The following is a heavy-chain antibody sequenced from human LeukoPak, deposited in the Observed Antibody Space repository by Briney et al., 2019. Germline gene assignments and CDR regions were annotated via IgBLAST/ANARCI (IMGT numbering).Heavy chain of an antibody. Sequence: PGGSLRLSCAASGITFSSYGMSWVRQAPGKGLEWVSSISSTGGTTYYADSVKGRFTISRDNSKNALYLQMNSLRAEDTAVYYCAKDAGRITISPGLDYWGQGTLVTVSS. CDR3: AKDAGRITISPGLDY. V-gene: IGHV3-23*01. D-gene: IGHD3-9*01. CDR1: GITFSSYG. CDR2: ISSTGGTT. J-gene: IGHJ4*02.